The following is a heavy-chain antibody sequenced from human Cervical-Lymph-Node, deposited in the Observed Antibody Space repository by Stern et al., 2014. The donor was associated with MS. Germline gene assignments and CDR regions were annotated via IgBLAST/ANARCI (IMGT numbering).Heavy chain of an antibody. CDR2: VSYRCST. V-gene: IGHV4-61*01. J-gene: IGHJ4*02. CDR3: ARGRGINGDYYYFDD. D-gene: IGHD4-17*01. Sequence: QVQLQESGPGLVKPSETLSLTCSVSGGSVRSGTYYWSWFRQPHGTGLEWIGHVSYRCSTNDNPSLDSRATISVDTSKNQFSLTLRSVTAADTAVYYCARGRGINGDYYYFDDWGQGTLVPVSS. CDR1: GGSVRSGTYY.